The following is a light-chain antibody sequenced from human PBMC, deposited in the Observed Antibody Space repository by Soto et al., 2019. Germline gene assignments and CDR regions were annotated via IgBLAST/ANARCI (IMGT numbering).Light chain of an antibody. CDR2: DAS. CDR1: QSVSSN. Sequence: EIVLTQSPATLSLSPGERATPSCRASQSVSSNLAWYQQKPGQAPRLLIYDASNRATGIPARFSGSGSGTDFTLTISSLEPEDFAVYYCQQRSNRITFGQGTRLEIK. CDR3: QQRSNRIT. J-gene: IGKJ5*01. V-gene: IGKV3-11*01.